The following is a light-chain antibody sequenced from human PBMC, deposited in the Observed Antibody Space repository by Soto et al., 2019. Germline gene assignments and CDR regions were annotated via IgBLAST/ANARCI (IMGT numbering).Light chain of an antibody. CDR1: SSNIGAGYV. CDR3: QSYDSSLSGWV. Sequence: QSVLTQPPSVSGAPGQRVTISCTGSSSNIGAGYVVHWYQQLPGTAPKLLIYGNSNRPSGVPDRFSGSKSGTSASLAITGLQAEDEADYYCQSYDSSLSGWVFGGGTQPTVL. CDR2: GNS. J-gene: IGLJ3*02. V-gene: IGLV1-40*01.